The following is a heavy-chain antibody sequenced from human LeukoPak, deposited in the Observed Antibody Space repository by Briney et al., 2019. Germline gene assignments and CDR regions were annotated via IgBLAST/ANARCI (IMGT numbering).Heavy chain of an antibody. V-gene: IGHV4-59*01. CDR1: GGSISSYY. CDR2: IYYSGST. Sequence: PSETLSLTCTVSGGSISSYYWSWIRHPPRKGLEWIGYIYYSGSTNYNPSLKSRVTISVDTSKNQFSLKLSSVTAADTAVYYCASSSWYGGWFDAWGQGTLVTVSS. J-gene: IGHJ5*02. D-gene: IGHD6-13*01. CDR3: ASSSWYGGWFDA.